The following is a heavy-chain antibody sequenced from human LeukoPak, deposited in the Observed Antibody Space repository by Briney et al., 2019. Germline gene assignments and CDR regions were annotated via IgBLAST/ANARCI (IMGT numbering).Heavy chain of an antibody. V-gene: IGHV4-39*01. D-gene: IGHD3-22*01. CDR3: ATRGDSAYYYDSSGYYPFDY. J-gene: IGHJ4*02. Sequence: SETLSLTCTVSGGSISSSSYYWGWIRQPPGKGLEWRGSIYYSGSNYYNPSLKIRITISVDASKSQFSLKLSSVTAADTAVYYCATRGDSAYYYDSSGYYPFDYWGQGTLVTVSS. CDR2: IYYSGSN. CDR1: GGSISSSSYY.